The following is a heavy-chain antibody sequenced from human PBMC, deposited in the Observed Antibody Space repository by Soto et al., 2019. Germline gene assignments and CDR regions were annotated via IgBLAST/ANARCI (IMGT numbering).Heavy chain of an antibody. CDR2: INPSSGGT. D-gene: IGHD5-18*01. CDR3: ARGGGRGDGADTAMVTVPFYYYGMDV. J-gene: IGHJ6*02. CDR1: GYTFTGYY. Sequence: ASVKVSCKASGYTFTGYYMHWVRQAPGQGLEWMGWINPSSGGTNYAQKFQGWVTMTRDTSISTAYMELSRLRSDDTAVYYCARGGGRGDGADTAMVTVPFYYYGMDVWGQGTTVTVSS. V-gene: IGHV1-2*04.